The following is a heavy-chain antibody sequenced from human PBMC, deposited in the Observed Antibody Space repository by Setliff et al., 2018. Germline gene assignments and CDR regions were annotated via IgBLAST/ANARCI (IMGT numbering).Heavy chain of an antibody. Sequence: GGSLRLSCVVSGFAFSSYAMSWVRQAPGKGLEWVSTITGSAARTYYADSVKGRFTISRDNSKSILYLQMNSLRAEDTAVYYCAKDHSYDFWAGILNPVWGQGTLVTVSS. D-gene: IGHD3-3*01. V-gene: IGHV3-23*01. CDR2: ITGSAART. CDR3: AKDHSYDFWAGILNPV. CDR1: GFAFSSYA. J-gene: IGHJ4*02.